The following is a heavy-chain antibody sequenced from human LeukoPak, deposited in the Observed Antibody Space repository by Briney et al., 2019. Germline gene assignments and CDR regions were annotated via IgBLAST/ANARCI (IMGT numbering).Heavy chain of an antibody. J-gene: IGHJ4*02. CDR1: GYTFTDYY. D-gene: IGHD5-18*01. V-gene: IGHV1-46*01. Sequence: EASVRVSCKASGYTFTDYYMHWVRQAPGQGLEWMGLINPSGGGTIYAQNFQGRVTMTRDMSTSTVYMELSSLRSEDTAVYYCARGLYRGYSYGYVYWGQGTLVTVSS. CDR3: ARGLYRGYSYGYVY. CDR2: INPSGGGT.